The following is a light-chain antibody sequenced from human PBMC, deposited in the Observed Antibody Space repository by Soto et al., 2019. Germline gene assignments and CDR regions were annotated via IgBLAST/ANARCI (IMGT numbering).Light chain of an antibody. J-gene: IGKJ5*01. CDR2: DAS. Sequence: SPSSLSASVGYRVSITCRASHGISSALAWYQHKPGKAPKILIYDASSLQSGVPSRFSGSESGTECTLTISSLQPEDFATYYCQQLKTYPFTFGQGTRLEIK. CDR3: QQLKTYPFT. V-gene: IGKV1-13*02. CDR1: HGISSA.